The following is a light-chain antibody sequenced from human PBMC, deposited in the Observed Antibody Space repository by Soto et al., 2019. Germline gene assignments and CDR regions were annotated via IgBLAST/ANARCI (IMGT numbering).Light chain of an antibody. Sequence: QSALAQPPSASGTPGQRVTISCSGSSSNIGSNTVNWYQQLPGTAPKLLIYSNNQRPSGVPDRFSGSKSGTSAPLAISGLQSEDEAEYYCAAWDDSLNGGYVFGTGTKVTVL. CDR3: AAWDDSLNGGYV. V-gene: IGLV1-44*01. CDR2: SNN. CDR1: SSNIGSNT. J-gene: IGLJ1*01.